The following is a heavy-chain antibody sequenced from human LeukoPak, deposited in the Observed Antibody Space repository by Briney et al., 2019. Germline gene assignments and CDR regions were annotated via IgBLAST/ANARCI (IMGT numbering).Heavy chain of an antibody. D-gene: IGHD1-26*01. V-gene: IGHV5-51*01. J-gene: IGHJ4*02. CDR1: GYNFTSYW. CDR3: ARRRSGSYTEVFDY. CDR2: IYPGDSDT. Sequence: GASLQISCKGSGYNFTSYWSGWGRQLPGKGLGWMGIIYPGDSDTRYSPSFQGQVAISADKSISTAYLQWSSLKASDTAMYYCARRRSGSYTEVFDYWGQGTLVTVSS.